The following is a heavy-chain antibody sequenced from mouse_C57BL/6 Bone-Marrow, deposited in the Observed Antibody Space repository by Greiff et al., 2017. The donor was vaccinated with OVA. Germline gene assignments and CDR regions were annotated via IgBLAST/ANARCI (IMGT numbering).Heavy chain of an antibody. Sequence: EVQVVESGGGLVKPGGSLKLSCAASGFTFSDYGMHWVRQAPEKGLEWVAYISSGSSTISYADTVKGRFTISRDNAKNTLFLQMTSLRSEDTAMYYCARKEDFDVWGTGTTVTVSS. CDR3: ARKEDFDV. J-gene: IGHJ1*03. V-gene: IGHV5-17*01. CDR1: GFTFSDYG. CDR2: ISSGSSTI.